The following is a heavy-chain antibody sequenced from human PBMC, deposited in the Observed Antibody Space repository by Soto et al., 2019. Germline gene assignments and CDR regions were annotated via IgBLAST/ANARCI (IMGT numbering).Heavy chain of an antibody. CDR2: IYYTGST. Sequence: QVQLQESGPGLVKPSETLSLTCTVSGGSISSYYWSWVRQPPGKGLEWIRYIYYTGSTNYNPSLKSRVTISLDTSKNQFSLKLSSVTAADTAVYYCARLTSGYYANFDYWGQGTLVTVSS. D-gene: IGHD3-22*01. J-gene: IGHJ4*02. CDR3: ARLTSGYYANFDY. CDR1: GGSISSYY. V-gene: IGHV4-59*08.